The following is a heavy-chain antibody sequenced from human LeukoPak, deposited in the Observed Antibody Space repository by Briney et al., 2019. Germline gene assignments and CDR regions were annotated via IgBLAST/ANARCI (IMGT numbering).Heavy chain of an antibody. CDR1: GYTFTGYY. CDR3: ARDRIAVAGNDAFDI. D-gene: IGHD6-19*01. Sequence: ASVKVSCKASGYTFTGYYMHWVRQAPGQGVEWMGWINPNSGGTNYAQKFQGRVTMTRDTSISTAYMELSRLRSDDTAVYYCARDRIAVAGNDAFDIWGQGTMVTVSS. J-gene: IGHJ3*02. CDR2: INPNSGGT. V-gene: IGHV1-2*02.